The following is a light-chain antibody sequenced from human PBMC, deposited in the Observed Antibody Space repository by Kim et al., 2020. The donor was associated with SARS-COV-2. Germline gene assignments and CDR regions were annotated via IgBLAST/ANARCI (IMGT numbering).Light chain of an antibody. CDR3: SSYAASNNLV. J-gene: IGLJ3*02. Sequence: GQSVTISCTGTNSDVGGYDSVSWYQQYPDQAPKLMIYQVNRRPSGVPDRFSGSKSGNTASLIVSGLQAEDEAHYYCSSYAASNNLVFGGGTQLTVL. V-gene: IGLV2-8*01. CDR1: NSDVGGYDS. CDR2: QVN.